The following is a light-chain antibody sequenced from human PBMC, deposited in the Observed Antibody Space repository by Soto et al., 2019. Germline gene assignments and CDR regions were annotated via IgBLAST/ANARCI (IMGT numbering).Light chain of an antibody. CDR2: KAS. CDR3: QQYNSHSSYT. J-gene: IGKJ2*01. V-gene: IGKV1-5*03. Sequence: DIPMTQSPSTLSASVGDRVTITCRASQSINTWLAWYQQKPGKAPKLLIYKASSLGSGVPSRFSGSGSGTEFTLPISSLQPDDFAIYYCQQYNSHSSYTFGQGTKLEIK. CDR1: QSINTW.